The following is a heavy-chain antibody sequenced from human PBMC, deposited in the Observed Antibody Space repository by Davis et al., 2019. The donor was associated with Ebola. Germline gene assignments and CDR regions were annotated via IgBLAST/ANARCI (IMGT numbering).Heavy chain of an antibody. Sequence: GESLKISCAASGFTFNNYAMNWVRQAPGGGLEWVSLIYSDATTTYADSVKGRFTLSRDISKNTLYLHMNSLRADDTAVYYCATPGTATRRWAMDVWGQGTTVTVSS. CDR2: IYSDATT. D-gene: IGHD2-15*01. J-gene: IGHJ6*02. CDR3: ATPGTATRRWAMDV. V-gene: IGHV3-66*01. CDR1: GFTFNNYA.